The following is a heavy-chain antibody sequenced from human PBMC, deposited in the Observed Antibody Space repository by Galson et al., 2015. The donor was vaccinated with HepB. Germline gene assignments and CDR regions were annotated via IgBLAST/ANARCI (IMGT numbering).Heavy chain of an antibody. J-gene: IGHJ4*02. Sequence: SVKVSCKASGYTFTSYAMHWVRQAPGQRLEWMGWINAGNGNTKYSQKFQGRVTITRDTSASTAYMELSSLRSEDTAVYYCARGSSKIFGGTNFDYWGQGTLVTVSS. V-gene: IGHV1-3*01. D-gene: IGHD3-3*01. CDR2: INAGNGNT. CDR1: GYTFTSYA. CDR3: ARGSSKIFGGTNFDY.